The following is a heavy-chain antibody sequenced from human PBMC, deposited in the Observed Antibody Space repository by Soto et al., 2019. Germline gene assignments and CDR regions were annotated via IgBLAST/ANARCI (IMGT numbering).Heavy chain of an antibody. CDR2: INHSGST. CDR1: GGSFSGYY. Sequence: SETLSLTCAVYGGSFSGYYWSWIRQPPGKGLEWIGEINHSGSTNYNPSLKSRVTISVDTSKNQFSLKLSSVTAADTAVYYCARQWYSSGWYYFDYWGQGTLVTVSS. CDR3: ARQWYSSGWYYFDY. J-gene: IGHJ4*02. D-gene: IGHD6-19*01. V-gene: IGHV4-34*01.